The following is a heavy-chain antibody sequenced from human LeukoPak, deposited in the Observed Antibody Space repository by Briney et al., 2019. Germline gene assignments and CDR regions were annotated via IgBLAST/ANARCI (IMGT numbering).Heavy chain of an antibody. CDR2: IYYSGST. D-gene: IGHD3-22*01. Sequence: SETLSLTCTVSSGSISSGGYYWSWIRQHPGKGLEWIGYIYYSGSTYYNPSLKSRVIISVDTSKNQFSLKLSSVTAADTAVYYCASENYYDSSGYDYWGQGTLVTVSS. CDR3: ASENYYDSSGYDY. J-gene: IGHJ4*02. CDR1: SGSISSGGYY. V-gene: IGHV4-31*03.